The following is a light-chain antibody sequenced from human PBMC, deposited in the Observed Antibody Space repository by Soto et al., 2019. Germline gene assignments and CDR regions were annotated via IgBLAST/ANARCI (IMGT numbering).Light chain of an antibody. V-gene: IGLV2-23*02. J-gene: IGLJ1*01. Sequence: QSALTQPASMSGSPGQSITISCTGSSNDFGSRNFVSWYQQRPNKAPKLMIYEVSDRPSGVSNRFSGSKSGNTASLTISGLQAEDEADYFCASHGAIGVFGAGTKLTVL. CDR3: ASHGAIGV. CDR1: SNDFGSRNF. CDR2: EVS.